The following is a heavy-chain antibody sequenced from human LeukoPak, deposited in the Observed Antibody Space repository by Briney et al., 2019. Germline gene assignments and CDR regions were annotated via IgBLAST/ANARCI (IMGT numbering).Heavy chain of an antibody. CDR2: MSFDGDSK. J-gene: IGHJ4*02. V-gene: IGHV3-30-3*01. CDR1: GFTFSTYP. CDR3: ARDWFTRLGELSPDRAFDY. Sequence: GGSLRLSCAASGFTFSTYPMHWVRQAPGKGLEWVAVMSFDGDSKYYSDSVRGRFIVSRDNAKSTLYLQMNSLRAEDTAVYYCARDWFTRLGELSPDRAFDYWGQGTLVTVSS. D-gene: IGHD3-16*02.